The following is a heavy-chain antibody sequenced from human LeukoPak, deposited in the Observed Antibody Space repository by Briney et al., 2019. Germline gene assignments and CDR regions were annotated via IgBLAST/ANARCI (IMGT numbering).Heavy chain of an antibody. CDR2: INPNSGGT. CDR3: ARDALRSDGY. Sequence: ASVTVSCKASGYTFTGYYMLWVRPAPRQGLDWMGRINPNSGGTNYAQKFQGRVTMTRNTSITTAYMELRRLRSDDAAVYYCARDALRSDGYWGQGTLVTVSS. CDR1: GYTFTGYY. V-gene: IGHV1-2*06. J-gene: IGHJ4*02. D-gene: IGHD5-24*01.